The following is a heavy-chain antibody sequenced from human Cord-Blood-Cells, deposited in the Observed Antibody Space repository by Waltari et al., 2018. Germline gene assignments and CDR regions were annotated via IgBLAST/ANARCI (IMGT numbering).Heavy chain of an antibody. CDR1: GFTFSSYA. J-gene: IGHJ4*02. V-gene: IGHV3-30-3*01. Sequence: QVQLVESGGGVVQPGRSLRLSCAASGFTFSSYAMHWGRQAPGKGLEWVAVISYDGSNKYYADSVKGRFTISRDNSKNTLYLQMNSLRAEDTAVYYCARDPYDSSGYYFDYWGQGTLVTVSS. CDR3: ARDPYDSSGYYFDY. CDR2: ISYDGSNK. D-gene: IGHD3-22*01.